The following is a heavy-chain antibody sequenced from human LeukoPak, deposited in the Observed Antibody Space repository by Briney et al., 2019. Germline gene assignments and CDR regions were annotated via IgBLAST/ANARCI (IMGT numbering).Heavy chain of an antibody. CDR3: AREGGPYRPLDY. CDR1: GGSISGNY. Sequence: SETLSLTCTVSGGSISGNYWSWIRQPPGKGLEWIGYVYKSGRTNYNPSLKSRATISGDASKNQFSLNLSSVTAADTAVYYCAREGGPYRPLDYSGQGTLVTVAS. J-gene: IGHJ4*02. V-gene: IGHV4-59*01. CDR2: VYKSGRT.